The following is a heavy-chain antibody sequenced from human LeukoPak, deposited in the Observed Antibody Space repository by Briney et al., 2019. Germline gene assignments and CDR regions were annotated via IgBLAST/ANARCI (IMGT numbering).Heavy chain of an antibody. CDR2: IRNKANSYAT. Sequence: GGSLRLSCAASGFTFSGSAMHWVRQASGKGLEWIGRIRNKANSYATLYVASVKGRFTISRDDSKNTAYLQMNSLKTEDTAVYYCTRLHSGSYGDAFDIWGQGAMVTVSS. J-gene: IGHJ3*02. D-gene: IGHD1-26*01. CDR1: GFTFSGSA. V-gene: IGHV3-73*01. CDR3: TRLHSGSYGDAFDI.